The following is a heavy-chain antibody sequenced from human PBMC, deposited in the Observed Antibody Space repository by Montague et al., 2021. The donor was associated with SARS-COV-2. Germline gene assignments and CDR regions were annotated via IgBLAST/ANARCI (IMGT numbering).Heavy chain of an antibody. D-gene: IGHD4-17*01. Sequence: AISGDSVWSNTAAWNWIRQSPSGGLEWLGRINYRSKWTSDYATSVEGRISIDPDTSKNQFFLHLRSVTPEDTGVYYCVRDTGSAQAGFDAWGQGTLVTVSS. V-gene: IGHV6-1*01. CDR1: GDSVWSNTAA. CDR3: VRDTGSAQAGFDA. J-gene: IGHJ4*02. CDR2: INYRSKWTS.